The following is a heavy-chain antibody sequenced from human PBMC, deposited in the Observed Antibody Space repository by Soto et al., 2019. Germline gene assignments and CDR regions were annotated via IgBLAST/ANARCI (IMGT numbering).Heavy chain of an antibody. CDR1: GFSLSTSGVG. D-gene: IGHD2-15*01. V-gene: IGHV2-5*02. CDR2: IYWDDDK. Sequence: QIPLKESGPTLVKPTQTLTLTCTFSGFSLSTSGVGVAWIRQPPGKALEWLALIYWDDDKRYRPPLASRLTIINDTSKNQVVLTMTNMDSVDTATYFCAYLPCSGGSCYWFSFSGMDVWGQGTRVSVSS. J-gene: IGHJ6*02. CDR3: AYLPCSGGSCYWFSFSGMDV.